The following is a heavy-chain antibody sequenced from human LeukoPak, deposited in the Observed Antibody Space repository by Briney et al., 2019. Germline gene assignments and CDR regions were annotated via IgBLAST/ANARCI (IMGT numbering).Heavy chain of an antibody. V-gene: IGHV4-61*02. Sequence: PSETLSLTCTASGGSISSGSYYWSWIRQPAGKGLEWIGRIYTSGSTNYNPSLKSRVTISVDTSKNQFSLKLSSVTAADTAVYYCARNSITMVRGVIIAPHWFDPWGQGTLVTVSS. J-gene: IGHJ5*02. CDR3: ARNSITMVRGVIIAPHWFDP. CDR1: GGSISSGSYY. CDR2: IYTSGST. D-gene: IGHD3-10*01.